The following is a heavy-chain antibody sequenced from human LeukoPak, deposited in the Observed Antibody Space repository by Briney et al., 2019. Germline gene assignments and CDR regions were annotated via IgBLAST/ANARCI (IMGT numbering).Heavy chain of an antibody. CDR2: IDPSDSYA. J-gene: IGHJ4*02. CDR1: GYSFTNYW. D-gene: IGHD3-22*01. V-gene: IGHV5-10-1*01. CDR3: ARDDSSGYDY. Sequence: GESLKISCKGSGYSFTNYWISWVRQMPGKGLEWMGRIDPSDSYANYSPSFQGHVTISTDKSISTAYLQWSSLKASDTAMYYCARDDSSGYDYWGQGTLVTVSS.